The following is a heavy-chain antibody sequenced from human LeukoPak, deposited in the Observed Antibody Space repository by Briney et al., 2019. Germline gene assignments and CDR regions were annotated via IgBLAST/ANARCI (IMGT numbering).Heavy chain of an antibody. V-gene: IGHV3-23*01. CDR3: AKGSQKQWIQLWYQGFFDY. J-gene: IGHJ4*02. Sequence: PGGSLRHSCAASGFTFSSYAMSWVRQAPGKGLEWVSAISGSGGSTYYADSVKGRFTTSRDNSKNTLYLQMYSLRAEDTAVYYCAKGSQKQWIQLWYQGFFDYWGQGTLVTVSS. CDR1: GFTFSSYA. CDR2: ISGSGGST. D-gene: IGHD5-18*01.